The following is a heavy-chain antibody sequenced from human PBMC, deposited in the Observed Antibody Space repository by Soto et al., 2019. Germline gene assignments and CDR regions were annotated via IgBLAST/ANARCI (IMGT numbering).Heavy chain of an antibody. Sequence: PSETLSLTCTVSGGSISSGGYYWSWIRQHPGKGLEWIGYIYYSGSTYYNPSLKSRVTISVDTSKNQFSLKLSSVTAADTAVYYCARTGITIGGVVPPRYYYGMDVWGQGTTVTVSS. CDR2: IYYSGST. CDR1: GGSISSGGYY. D-gene: IGHD3-3*01. J-gene: IGHJ6*02. CDR3: ARTGITIGGVVPPRYYYGMDV. V-gene: IGHV4-31*03.